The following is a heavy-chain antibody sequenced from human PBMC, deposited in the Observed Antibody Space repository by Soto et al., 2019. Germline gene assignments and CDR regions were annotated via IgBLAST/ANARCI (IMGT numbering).Heavy chain of an antibody. CDR1: GFTFSSYE. D-gene: IGHD5-12*01. CDR3: ARDGRLAFYYYGMDV. CDR2: ISSSGSTI. J-gene: IGHJ6*02. V-gene: IGHV3-48*03. Sequence: EVQLVESGGGLVQPGGSLRLSCAASGFTFSSYEMNWVRQAPGKGLEWVSYISSSGSTIYYADSVKGRFTISRDNAKNSLYLQMNNLRAEDTAVYYCARDGRLAFYYYGMDVWGQGTTVTVSS.